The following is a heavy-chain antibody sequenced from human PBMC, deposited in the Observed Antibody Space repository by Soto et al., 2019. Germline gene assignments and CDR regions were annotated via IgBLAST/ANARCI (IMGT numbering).Heavy chain of an antibody. V-gene: IGHV1-2*04. J-gene: IGHJ4*02. CDR2: INPNSGGT. CDR1: GYTFTDYF. Sequence: ASVKVSCKASGYTFTDYFIHLVRQAPGQGLEWMGWINPNSGGTNYAQKFQGWVTMTRDTSIGTAYMELSSMTSDGTSIYYCARGRRLTMKVAVAPRLYYFDHWGEGSQVTVSS. CDR3: ARGRRLTMKVAVAPRLYYFDH. D-gene: IGHD3-22*01.